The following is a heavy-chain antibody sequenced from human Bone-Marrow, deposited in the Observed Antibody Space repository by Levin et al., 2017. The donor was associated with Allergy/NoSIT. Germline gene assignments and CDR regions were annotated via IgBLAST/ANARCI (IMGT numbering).Heavy chain of an antibody. Sequence: SGPTLVKPTQTLTLTCTFSGFSLTTRGMCVSWIRQPPGKALEWVALIDWDDDKYYSASLKNRRTISKDTSKNQVVLTMTNMDPVDTATYYCARELIGGTINYGIDVWGQGTTVTVSS. CDR3: ARELIGGTINYGIDV. CDR1: GFSLTTRGMC. CDR2: IDWDDDK. J-gene: IGHJ6*02. D-gene: IGHD3-22*01. V-gene: IGHV2-70*01.